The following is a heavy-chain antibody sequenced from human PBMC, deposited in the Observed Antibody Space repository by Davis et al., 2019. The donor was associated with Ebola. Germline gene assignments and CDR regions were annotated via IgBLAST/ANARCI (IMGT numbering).Heavy chain of an antibody. J-gene: IGHJ6*02. CDR2: INVDGDTK. CDR3: ASGDGRGSSYDMDV. Sequence: GGSLRLSCAASGLIFSNYWMSWVRQAPGKGPEWVAIINVDGDTKYYVDSVKGRFTISRDNAKSSLFLQMNSLRVEDTALYYCASGDGRGSSYDMDVWGQGTTVTVSS. V-gene: IGHV3-7*03. CDR1: GLIFSNYW. D-gene: IGHD5-12*01.